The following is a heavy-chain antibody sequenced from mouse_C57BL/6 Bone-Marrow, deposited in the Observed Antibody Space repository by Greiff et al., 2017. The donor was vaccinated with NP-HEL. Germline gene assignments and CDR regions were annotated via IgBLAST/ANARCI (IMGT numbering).Heavy chain of an antibody. V-gene: IGHV1-9*01. Sequence: QVQLQQSGAELMKPGASVKLSCKATGYTFTGYWIEWVKQRPGHGLEWIGEILPGSGSTNYNEKFKGKAPLTVDKSSNTAYMQLSSLTTEDSAIDYCARSFYGNPAWVADWGQGTLVTVSA. CDR3: ARSFYGNPAWVAD. D-gene: IGHD2-10*01. CDR2: ILPGSGST. CDR1: GYTFTGYW. J-gene: IGHJ3*01.